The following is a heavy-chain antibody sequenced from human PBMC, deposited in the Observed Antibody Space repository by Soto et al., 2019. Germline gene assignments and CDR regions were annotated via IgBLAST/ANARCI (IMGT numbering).Heavy chain of an antibody. Sequence: GGSLRLSCAASGFTFSSYGMHWVRQAPGKGLEWVAVISYDGSNKYYADSVKGRFTISRDNSKNTLYLQVNSLRAEDTAVYYCAKDLEVGGISPLDYWGQGTLVTVAS. CDR3: AKDLEVGGISPLDY. CDR2: ISYDGSNK. V-gene: IGHV3-30*18. J-gene: IGHJ4*02. CDR1: GFTFSSYG. D-gene: IGHD1-26*01.